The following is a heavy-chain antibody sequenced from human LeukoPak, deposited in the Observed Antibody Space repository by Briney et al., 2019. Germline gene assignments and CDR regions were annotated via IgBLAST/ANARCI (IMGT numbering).Heavy chain of an antibody. CDR3: AKGLDIVVPYYAMDV. CDR2: ISGSGGST. V-gene: IGHV3-23*01. CDR1: GFTFSSYA. D-gene: IGHD2-2*01. Sequence: PGGSLILSCAASGFTFSSYAMSWVRQAPGKGLEWVSAISGSGGSTYYADSVKGRFTISRDNSKNTLYLQMNSLRAEDTAVYYCAKGLDIVVPYYAMDVWGQGTTVTVSS. J-gene: IGHJ6*02.